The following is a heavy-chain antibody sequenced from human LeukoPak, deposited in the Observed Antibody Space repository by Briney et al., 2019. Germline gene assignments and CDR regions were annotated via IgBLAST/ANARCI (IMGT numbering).Heavy chain of an antibody. D-gene: IGHD2-15*01. CDR2: IIPKFAIA. J-gene: IGHJ4*02. CDR1: GYTFTSYG. V-gene: IGHV1-69*13. CDR3: ARTCSGGSCSDY. Sequence: SVKVSCKASGYTFTSYGISWVRQAPGRGLEWMGQIIPKFAIAHYAQKFQGRVTSTADESTGTAYLELRSLRSDDTAVYYCARTCSGGSCSDYWGREPWSPSPQ.